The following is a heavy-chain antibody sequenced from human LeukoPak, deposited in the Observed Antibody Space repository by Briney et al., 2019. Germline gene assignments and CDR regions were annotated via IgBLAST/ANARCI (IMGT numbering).Heavy chain of an antibody. CDR1: GYTFTNYG. Sequence: DSVKVSCKASGYTFTNYGIAWVRQAPGQGLEWMGWINTRSGDAQLAHSLQARVTMTTDTSTSTASMELGSLGSDDTAVYYCARDTDFSMDYWGQGSLVTVSS. J-gene: IGHJ4*02. D-gene: IGHD2/OR15-2a*01. V-gene: IGHV1-18*01. CDR3: ARDTDFSMDY. CDR2: INTRSGDA.